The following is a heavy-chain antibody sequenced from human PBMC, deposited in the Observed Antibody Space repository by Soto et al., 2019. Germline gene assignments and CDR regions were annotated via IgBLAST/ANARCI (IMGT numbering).Heavy chain of an antibody. Sequence: SETLSLTCTVSGGSISSYYWSWIRQPPGKGLEWIGYIYYSGSTNYNPSLKSRVTISVDTSKNQFSLKLSSVTAADTAVYYCARQKQLDWFDPWGQGTLVTVS. J-gene: IGHJ5*02. CDR1: GGSISSYY. D-gene: IGHD6-13*01. CDR3: ARQKQLDWFDP. CDR2: IYYSGST. V-gene: IGHV4-59*08.